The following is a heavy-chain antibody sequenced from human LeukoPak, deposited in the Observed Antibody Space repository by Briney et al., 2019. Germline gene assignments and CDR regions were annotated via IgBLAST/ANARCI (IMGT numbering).Heavy chain of an antibody. J-gene: IGHJ4*02. CDR1: GGSISGGY. D-gene: IGHD4-11*01. CDR3: AKSYFDYSTYYSYYFNL. Sequence: SETLSLTCTVSGGSISGGYWSWIRQPPGRGLEWIGYVYTSGSTNYNPSLKSRVTISVDTSKSQFALKLSSVTDADTAVYYCAKSYFDYSTYYSYYFNLWGQGALVTVSS. CDR2: VYTSGST. V-gene: IGHV4-4*09.